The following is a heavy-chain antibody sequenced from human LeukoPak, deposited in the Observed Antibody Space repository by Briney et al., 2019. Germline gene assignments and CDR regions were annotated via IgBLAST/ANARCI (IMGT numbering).Heavy chain of an antibody. D-gene: IGHD3-10*01. J-gene: IGHJ5*02. V-gene: IGHV4-59*01. CDR3: ARGRGGFDP. CDR1: GGSISSYY. Sequence: PSETLSLTCTVSGGSISSYYSSWIRQPPGKGLEWNGYIFYTGSTNQNPSLKRRVTISVDTSKNQFSLKLRSVTAADTAVYYCARGRGGFDPWGQGTLVTVSS. CDR2: IFYTGST.